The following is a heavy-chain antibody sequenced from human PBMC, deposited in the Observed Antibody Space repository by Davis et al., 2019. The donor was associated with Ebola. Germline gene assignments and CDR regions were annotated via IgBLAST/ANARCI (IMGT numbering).Heavy chain of an antibody. CDR2: INHSGST. Sequence: SETLSLTCAVYGGSFSGYYLSWIRQPPGKGLEWIGEINHSGSTNYNPSLKSRVTISVNTSKNQFSLKLSSVTAADTAVYYCARKTTYYYDSSGYYSRGDFDYWGQGTLVTVSS. CDR1: GGSFSGYY. J-gene: IGHJ4*02. V-gene: IGHV4-34*01. D-gene: IGHD3-22*01. CDR3: ARKTTYYYDSSGYYSRGDFDY.